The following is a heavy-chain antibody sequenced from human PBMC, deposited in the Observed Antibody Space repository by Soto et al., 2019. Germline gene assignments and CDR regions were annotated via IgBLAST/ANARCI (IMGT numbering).Heavy chain of an antibody. Sequence: SETLSLTCTVSGGSVSGVDYFWSWIRQAPGKGLEWIGYIYYTGITHLNPSLKSRLTMAVDTSKNEFSLKLTSVSAADTAVYFCAREERKGIISWFDPWGQGTPVTVSS. CDR3: AREERKGIISWFDP. V-gene: IGHV4-30-4*01. CDR1: GGSVSGVDYF. D-gene: IGHD2-21*01. CDR2: IYYTGIT. J-gene: IGHJ5*02.